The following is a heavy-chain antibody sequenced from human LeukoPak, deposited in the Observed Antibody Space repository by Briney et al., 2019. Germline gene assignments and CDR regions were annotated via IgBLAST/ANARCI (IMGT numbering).Heavy chain of an antibody. CDR2: ISSSSSYI. CDR1: GFSFSTYS. V-gene: IGHV3-21*01. J-gene: IGHJ4*02. CDR3: ARDLSVEAARLLDY. Sequence: SGGSLRLSCAVSGFSFSTYSMNWVRQAPGKGLEWVSSISSSSSYIYYADSVKGRFTISRDNAKNSLYLQMNSLRAEDTAVYYCARDLSVEAARLLDYWGQGTLVTVSS. D-gene: IGHD6-6*01.